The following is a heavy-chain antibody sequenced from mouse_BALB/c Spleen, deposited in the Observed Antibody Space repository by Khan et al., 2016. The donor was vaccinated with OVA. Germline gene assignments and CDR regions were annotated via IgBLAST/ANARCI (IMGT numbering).Heavy chain of an antibody. D-gene: IGHD2-14*01. CDR3: ARPYRYDGRAWFAY. CDR2: INPDSSTI. CDR1: GFDFSRYW. J-gene: IGHJ3*01. Sequence: EVKLLESGGGLVQPGGSLKLSCAASGFDFSRYWMSWVRQAPGKGLEWIGEINPDSSTINYTPSLKDKFFISRDNAKNTLYLPMSKVRSEDTALYYCARPYRYDGRAWFAYWGQGTLVTVSA. V-gene: IGHV4-1*02.